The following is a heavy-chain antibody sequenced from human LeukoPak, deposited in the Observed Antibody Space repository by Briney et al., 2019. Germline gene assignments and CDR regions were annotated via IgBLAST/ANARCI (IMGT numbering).Heavy chain of an antibody. Sequence: GGSLRLSCAASGFTFSSYEMTWVRQAPGKGLEWVSTISSSDTTIHYADSVKGRFTISRDNARNSLYLQMNSLRAEDTAVYCCARSRRYNYYYYYGMDVWGQGTTVTVSS. V-gene: IGHV3-48*03. D-gene: IGHD3-9*01. CDR2: ISSSDTTI. J-gene: IGHJ6*02. CDR1: GFTFSSYE. CDR3: ARSRRYNYYYYYGMDV.